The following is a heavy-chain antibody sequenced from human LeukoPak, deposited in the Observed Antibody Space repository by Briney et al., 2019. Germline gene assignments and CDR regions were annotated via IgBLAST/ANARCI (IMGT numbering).Heavy chain of an antibody. D-gene: IGHD6-13*01. V-gene: IGHV1-8*01. CDR1: GYTFTSYD. CDR3: ARVRGIAAAGMGY. Sequence: ASVKVSCKASGYTFTSYDINWVRQATGQGLEWMGWMNPNNGNTDYAQKFQGRVTLTRNTSITTAYMELSSLRFEDTAVYYCARVRGIAAAGMGYWGQGTLVTVSS. J-gene: IGHJ4*02. CDR2: MNPNNGNT.